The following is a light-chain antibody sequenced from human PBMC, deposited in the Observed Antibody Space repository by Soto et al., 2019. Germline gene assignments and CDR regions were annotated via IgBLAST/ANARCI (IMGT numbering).Light chain of an antibody. CDR2: GVS. Sequence: EIVLTQSPGTLSLSPGESATLSCRASQSVYSSSLSWYQQKPGQAPRLLIYGVSIRATGIPDRFSGSGSGTDFTLTISRLEHEDVAVYYCQQYVSSPSTFGQGTKVEIK. J-gene: IGKJ2*01. V-gene: IGKV3-20*01. CDR1: QSVYSSS. CDR3: QQYVSSPST.